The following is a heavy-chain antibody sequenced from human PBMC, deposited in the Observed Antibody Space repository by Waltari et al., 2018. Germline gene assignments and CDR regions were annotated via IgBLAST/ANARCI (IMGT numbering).Heavy chain of an antibody. CDR1: GYTFTSYY. V-gene: IGHV1-46*01. Sequence: QVQLVQSGAEVKKPGASVKVSCKASGYTFTSYYMHWVRQAPGQGLEWMGIINPSGGSTSYAQKFQGRVTMTRDTSTSTVYMELSSLRSEDTAVYYCARRVLIVGATTETDYWGQGTLVTVSS. CDR2: INPSGGST. J-gene: IGHJ4*02. D-gene: IGHD1-26*01. CDR3: ARRVLIVGATTETDY.